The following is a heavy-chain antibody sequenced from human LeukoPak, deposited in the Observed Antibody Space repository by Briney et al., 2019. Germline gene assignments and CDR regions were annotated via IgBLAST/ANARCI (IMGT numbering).Heavy chain of an antibody. Sequence: SETLSLTCTVSGDSISSGGYYWTWIRQQPGKGVEWIGYINYIATTYHNPPLQTRVTMSLDTSKHQFSLKLSSVTAADTAVYYCARGTAGYCTGGRCYYWFFDLWGRGTLVPVSS. CDR2: INYIATT. CDR1: GDSISSGGYY. CDR3: ARGTAGYCTGGRCYYWFFDL. J-gene: IGHJ2*01. D-gene: IGHD2-15*01. V-gene: IGHV4-31*03.